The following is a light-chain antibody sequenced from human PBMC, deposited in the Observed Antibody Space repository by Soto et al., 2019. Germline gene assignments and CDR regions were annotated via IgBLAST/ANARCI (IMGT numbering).Light chain of an antibody. CDR3: QQYGTPRSVT. Sequence: EIVLTQSPGTLSLSPGEEATLSCRASQSVDSNYLAWYQQKPGQTPRLIIYGASGRADGIPHRFSGSGCGTDFTLTISKVEPEDFAVYYCQQYGTPRSVTFGQGTRLDI. CDR2: GAS. V-gene: IGKV3-20*01. J-gene: IGKJ5*01. CDR1: QSVDSNY.